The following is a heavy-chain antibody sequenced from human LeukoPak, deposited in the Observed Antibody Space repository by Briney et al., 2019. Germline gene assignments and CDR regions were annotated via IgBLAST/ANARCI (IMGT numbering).Heavy chain of an antibody. J-gene: IGHJ5*02. CDR2: ISSSSGTI. CDR3: ARDQGFRYFDP. Sequence: GGSLRLSCAASGFTFSGYAMNWVRQAPGKGLEWVAYISSSSGTIYYTDSVKGRFTISRDNAKNSVFLQMSSLSGGDTAIYCCARDQGFRYFDPWGQGTLVTVSS. D-gene: IGHD3-16*02. V-gene: IGHV3-48*01. CDR1: GFTFSGYA.